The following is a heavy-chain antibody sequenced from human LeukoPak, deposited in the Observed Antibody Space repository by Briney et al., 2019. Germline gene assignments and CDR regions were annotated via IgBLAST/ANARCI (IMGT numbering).Heavy chain of an antibody. J-gene: IGHJ5*02. CDR1: GGSISSSDYY. V-gene: IGHV4-39*07. CDR2: IYYTGST. D-gene: IGHD2-8*01. Sequence: SETLSLTCSVSGGSISSSDYYWSWIRQPPGKGLEWLGNIYYTGSTSYNPSLKSRVTLSADTFKNQFSLHLSSVTAADTAVYYCARENYCTNGVCWAFDPWGQGTLVTVSS. CDR3: ARENYCTNGVCWAFDP.